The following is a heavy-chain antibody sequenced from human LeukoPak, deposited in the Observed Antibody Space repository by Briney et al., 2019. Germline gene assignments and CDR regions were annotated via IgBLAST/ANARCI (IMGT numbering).Heavy chain of an antibody. CDR2: IRYDGTNK. CDR3: AKSPKSLLWFGELLFWYNDYFDY. V-gene: IGHV3-30*02. D-gene: IGHD3-10*01. J-gene: IGHJ4*02. CDR1: GFTFSSYC. Sequence: GGSLRLSCAASGFTFSSYCMHWVRQAPGKGLEWVAFIRYDGTNKYYADSVKGRFTISRDNSKNTLYLQMNSLRAEDTAVYYCAKSPKSLLWFGELLFWYNDYFDYWGQGTLVTVSS.